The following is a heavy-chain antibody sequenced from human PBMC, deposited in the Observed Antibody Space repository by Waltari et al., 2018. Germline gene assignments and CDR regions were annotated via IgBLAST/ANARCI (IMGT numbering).Heavy chain of an antibody. CDR1: GFSFSAYW. D-gene: IGHD2-2*01. J-gene: IGHJ4*02. V-gene: IGHV3-7*03. Sequence: EVQLMESGGGLVQPGGSLRLSCAASGFSFSAYWRTWVRQAPGKGLGWVANIKYDGGATYHVDSVNGRFTISRDNAKNSLYLQMNDVSAEDTAIYYCARGSTGYVRVWDCWGQGTVVTVSS. CDR3: ARGSTGYVRVWDC. CDR2: IKYDGGAT.